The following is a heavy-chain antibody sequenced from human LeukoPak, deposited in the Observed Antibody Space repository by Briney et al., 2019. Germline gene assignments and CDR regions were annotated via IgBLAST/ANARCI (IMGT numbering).Heavy chain of an antibody. CDR2: INSEGSST. Sequence: PGGSLRLSCAASGFTFSSYAMHWVRQAPGKGLVWVSRINSEGSSTTYADSVKGRFTISRDNAKNILYLQMNSLRAEDTAVYHCARDPAPQGWFDSWGQGTLVTVSS. CDR3: ARDPAPQGWFDS. J-gene: IGHJ5*01. CDR1: GFTFSSYA. V-gene: IGHV3-74*01.